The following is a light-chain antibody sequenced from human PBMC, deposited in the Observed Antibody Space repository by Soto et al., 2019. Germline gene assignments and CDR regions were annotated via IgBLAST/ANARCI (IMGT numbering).Light chain of an antibody. J-gene: IGKJ1*01. Sequence: ELVLTQSPGTLSLSPGERATLSCRASQSVSSSYLAWYQQKPGQAPRLLIYAASSRATGIPDRFSGSGSGTEFTLTISRLEAEDVAMYYCQEYGSSRTFGQGTKVEFK. CDR1: QSVSSSY. CDR3: QEYGSSRT. CDR2: AAS. V-gene: IGKV3-20*01.